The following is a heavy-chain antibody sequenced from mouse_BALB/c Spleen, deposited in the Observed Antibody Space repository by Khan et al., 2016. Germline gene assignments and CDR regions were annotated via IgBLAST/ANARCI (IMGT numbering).Heavy chain of an antibody. CDR3: ASYYDYGGGFAY. CDR1: GFSITGFA. J-gene: IGHJ3*01. Sequence: QVTLKESGPGLVAPSQSLSITCTVSGFSITGFAVNWVRQPPGKGLEWLGVIWGDGSTDYDSALKSRLSISKDNSKSQVFLKMNSLQSDDTARYYCASYYDYGGGFAYWGRGTLVTVSA. D-gene: IGHD2-4*01. CDR2: IWGDGST. V-gene: IGHV2-6-7*01.